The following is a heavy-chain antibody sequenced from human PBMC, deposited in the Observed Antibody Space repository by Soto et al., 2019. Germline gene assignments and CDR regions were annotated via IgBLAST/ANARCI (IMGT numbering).Heavy chain of an antibody. D-gene: IGHD3-3*01. J-gene: IGHJ6*02. CDR3: AADELVLYYDFWDSYGMDV. CDR1: GFTFTSSA. CDR2: IVVGSGNT. Sequence: QMQLVQSGPEVKKPGTSVKVSCKASGFTFTSSAVQWVRQARGQRLEWIGWIVVGSGNTNYAQKFQERVTITRDMSTSTAYMELSSLRSEDTAVYYCAADELVLYYDFWDSYGMDVWGQGTTVTVSS. V-gene: IGHV1-58*01.